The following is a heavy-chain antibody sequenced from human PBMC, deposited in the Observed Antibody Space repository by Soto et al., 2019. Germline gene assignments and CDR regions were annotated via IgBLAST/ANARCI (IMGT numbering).Heavy chain of an antibody. CDR1: GFTFSSYG. Sequence: QVQLVESGGGVVQPGRSLRLSCAASGFTFSSYGMHWVRQAPGKGLEWVAVIWYDGSNKYYADSVKGRFTIFRDNSKNTVYLQMNSLRDEDTAVYYCVRNIGTPPRHFDYWGQGTLVTVSS. V-gene: IGHV3-33*01. D-gene: IGHD6-13*01. CDR2: IWYDGSNK. CDR3: VRNIGTPPRHFDY. J-gene: IGHJ4*02.